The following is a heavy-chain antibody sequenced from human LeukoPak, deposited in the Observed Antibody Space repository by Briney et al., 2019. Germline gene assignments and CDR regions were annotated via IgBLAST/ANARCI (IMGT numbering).Heavy chain of an antibody. CDR1: GFTVSSNY. V-gene: IGHV3-21*01. CDR2: ISSSSSYI. D-gene: IGHD5-12*01. J-gene: IGHJ4*02. CDR3: ARYRNMVAFDY. Sequence: GGSLRLSCAASGFTVSSNYMSWIRQAPGKGLEWVSSISSSSSYIYYADSVKGRFTISRDNAKNSLYLQMNSLRAEDAAVYYCARYRNMVAFDYWGQGTLVTDSS.